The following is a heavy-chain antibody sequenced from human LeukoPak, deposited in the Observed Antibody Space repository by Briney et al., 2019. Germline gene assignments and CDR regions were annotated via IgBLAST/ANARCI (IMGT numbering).Heavy chain of an antibody. CDR2: ISSSSSYI. Sequence: GGSLRLPCAASGFTFSSYSMNWVRQAPGKGLEWVSSISSSSSYIYYADSVKGRFTISRDNAKNSLYLQMNSLRAEDTAVYYCARVSGVSPGGAFDIWGQGTMVTVSS. V-gene: IGHV3-21*01. D-gene: IGHD2-15*01. CDR3: ARVSGVSPGGAFDI. CDR1: GFTFSSYS. J-gene: IGHJ3*02.